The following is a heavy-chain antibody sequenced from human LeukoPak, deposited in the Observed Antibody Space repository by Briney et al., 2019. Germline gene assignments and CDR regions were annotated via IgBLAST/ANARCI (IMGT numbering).Heavy chain of an antibody. D-gene: IGHD1-26*01. Sequence: ASVKVSCKASGYSFTDKYMHWVRQAPGQGLEWMGWINPNSGGTNYAQKFQGRVTMTTDTSISTAYMEMSRLTSDDTAVYYCARGAVRVVGYFDYWGQGTLVTVSS. CDR3: ARGAVRVVGYFDY. J-gene: IGHJ4*02. V-gene: IGHV1-2*02. CDR2: INPNSGGT. CDR1: GYSFTDKY.